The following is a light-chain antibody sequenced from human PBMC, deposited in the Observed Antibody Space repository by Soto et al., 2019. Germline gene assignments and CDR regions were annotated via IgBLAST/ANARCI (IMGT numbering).Light chain of an antibody. CDR3: CSYAGSSTFYV. Sequence: QSVLTQRASVSGSPGQAITISCTGTSNDVGSYNLVSWYQQHPGKAPKLMIYEGSKRPSGVSNRFSGSKSGNTASLTISGLQAEDEADYYCCSYAGSSTFYVFGPGNKVPDL. V-gene: IGLV2-23*01. J-gene: IGLJ1*01. CDR1: SNDVGSYNL. CDR2: EGS.